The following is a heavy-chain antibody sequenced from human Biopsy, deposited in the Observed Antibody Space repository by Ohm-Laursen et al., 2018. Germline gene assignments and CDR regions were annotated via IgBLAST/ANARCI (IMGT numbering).Heavy chain of an antibody. CDR3: VLASFDY. V-gene: IGHV1-24*01. Sequence: ASVKVSCKASGDTLTDLSMHWLRQAPGEGLEWLGGFAPEDGATFYAHKFQGRVTVTEDTLTDTAYMELNSLRSEDTAVYYCVLASFDYWGQGTLVTVPS. J-gene: IGHJ4*02. CDR2: FAPEDGAT. CDR1: GDTLTDLS.